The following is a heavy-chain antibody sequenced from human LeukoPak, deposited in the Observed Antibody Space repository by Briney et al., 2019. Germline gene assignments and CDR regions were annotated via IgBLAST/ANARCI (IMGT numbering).Heavy chain of an antibody. Sequence: GGSLRLSCAASGFTFSTYWMHWVRHAPGKGLLWVSRINSDGSSTDYADSVKGRFTISRDNAKNSLYLQMNSLRAEDTAVYYCARTPPRIMITFGTLDYWGQGTLVTVSS. J-gene: IGHJ4*02. CDR3: ARTPPRIMITFGTLDY. D-gene: IGHD3-16*01. CDR1: GFTFSTYW. CDR2: INSDGSST. V-gene: IGHV3-74*01.